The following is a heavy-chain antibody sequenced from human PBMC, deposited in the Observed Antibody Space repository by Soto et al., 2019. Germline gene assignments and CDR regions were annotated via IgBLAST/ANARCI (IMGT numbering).Heavy chain of an antibody. CDR3: TRPRGSSSSWYSGIFDY. J-gene: IGHJ4*02. V-gene: IGHV3-49*05. Sequence: EVQLVESGGGLVKPGRSLRLSCTASGFTFGDYAMSWFRQAPGKGLEWVGFIRSKAYGGTREYAASVKGRFTISRDDSKSIAYLQMNSLKTEDTAVYYCTRPRGSSSSWYSGIFDYWGQGTLVTVSS. CDR1: GFTFGDYA. D-gene: IGHD6-13*01. CDR2: IRSKAYGGTR.